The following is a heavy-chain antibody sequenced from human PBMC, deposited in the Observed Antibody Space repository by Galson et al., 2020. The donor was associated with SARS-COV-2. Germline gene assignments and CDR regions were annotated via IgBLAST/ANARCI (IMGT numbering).Heavy chain of an antibody. J-gene: IGHJ3*02. CDR2: IYYSGST. CDR3: ARDRPEYYGGYAFDI. CDR1: GGSISSGGYY. V-gene: IGHV4-31*03. Sequence: SETLSLTCTVSGGSISSGGYYWSWIRQHPGKGLEWTGYIYYSGSTYYTPSLKSRVTISVDTSKNQFSLKLSSVTAADTAVYYCARDRPEYYGGYAFDIWGQGTMVTVSS. D-gene: IGHD3-16*01.